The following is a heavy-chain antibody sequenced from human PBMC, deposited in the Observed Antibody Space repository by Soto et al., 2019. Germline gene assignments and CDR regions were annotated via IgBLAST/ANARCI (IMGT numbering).Heavy chain of an antibody. Sequence: LRLSCAASGFTFSSYSMNWVRQAPGKGLEWVSSISSSSSYIYYADSGKGRFTISRDNAKNSLYLQMNSLRAEDTAVYYCARMKSGNYRVFDYWGQGTLVTVPQ. CDR1: GFTFSSYS. V-gene: IGHV3-21*01. D-gene: IGHD1-26*01. CDR2: ISSSSSYI. CDR3: ARMKSGNYRVFDY. J-gene: IGHJ4*02.